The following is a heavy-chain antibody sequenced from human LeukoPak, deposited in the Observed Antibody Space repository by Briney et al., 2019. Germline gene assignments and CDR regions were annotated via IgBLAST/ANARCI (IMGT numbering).Heavy chain of an antibody. CDR1: GFTFSSYG. CDR2: IHFSSENI. V-gene: IGHV3-48*04. CDR3: ARQWTGFDH. Sequence: GGSLRLSCAASGFTFSSYGMHWVRQAPGKGLEWVSYIHFSSENIYYADSVKGRFTISRDNAKNSLYLQMDSLRAEDTAVYYCARQWTGFDHWGQGTLVTVSS. J-gene: IGHJ4*02. D-gene: IGHD6-19*01.